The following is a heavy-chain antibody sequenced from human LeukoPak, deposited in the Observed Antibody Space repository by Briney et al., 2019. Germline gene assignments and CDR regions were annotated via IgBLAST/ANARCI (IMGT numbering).Heavy chain of an antibody. V-gene: IGHV3-53*01. J-gene: IGHJ4*02. CDR2: IYSGGST. CDR3: ASSYYDFWSGYYSY. Sequence: GGSLRLSCAASGFTVSSNYMSWVRQAPGKGLEWVSVIYSGGSTYYADSVKGRFTISRDNSKSTLYIQMNSLRAEDTALYYCASSYYDFWSGYYSYWGQGTLVTVSS. D-gene: IGHD3-3*01. CDR1: GFTVSSNY.